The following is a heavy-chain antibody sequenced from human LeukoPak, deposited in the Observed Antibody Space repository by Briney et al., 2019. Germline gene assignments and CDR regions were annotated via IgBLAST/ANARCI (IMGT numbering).Heavy chain of an antibody. J-gene: IGHJ6*04. CDR1: GFTFSSYS. D-gene: IGHD1-1*01. CDR2: ISSSSSYI. Sequence: GGSLRLSCAASGFTFSSYSMNWVRQAPGKGLEWVSSISSSSSYIYYADSVKGRFTISRDNAKNSLYLQMNSLRAEDTAVYYCARVFIPLEPGVMDVWGKGTTVTVSS. CDR3: ARVFIPLEPGVMDV. V-gene: IGHV3-21*01.